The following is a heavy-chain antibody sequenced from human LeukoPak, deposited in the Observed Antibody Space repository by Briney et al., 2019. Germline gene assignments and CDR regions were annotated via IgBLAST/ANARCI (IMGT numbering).Heavy chain of an antibody. CDR2: IDWDDDK. J-gene: IGHJ4*02. V-gene: IGHV2-70*11. CDR1: GFSPSTSGMC. CDR3: ARYGDYVGSFDY. D-gene: IGHD4-17*01. Sequence: SGPALVKPTQTLTLTCTFSGFSPSTSGMCVSWIRQPPGKALEWLARIDWDDDKYYSTSLKTRLTISKDTSKNQVVLTMTNMDPVDTATYYCARYGDYVGSFDYWGQGTLVTVSS.